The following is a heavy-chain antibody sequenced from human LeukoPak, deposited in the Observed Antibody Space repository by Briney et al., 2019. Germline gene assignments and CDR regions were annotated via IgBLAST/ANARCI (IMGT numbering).Heavy chain of an antibody. Sequence: GGSLRLSCAASGFTFSSYAMSWVRQAPGKGLEWVSGGGGSTFYADSVKGRFTISRDNSKNTLYLQMNSLRAEDTALYYCAKDISSGWPRAAFDIWGQGTMVIVSS. V-gene: IGHV3-23*01. CDR3: AKDISSGWPRAAFDI. CDR2: GGGST. CDR1: GFTFSSYA. D-gene: IGHD6-19*01. J-gene: IGHJ3*02.